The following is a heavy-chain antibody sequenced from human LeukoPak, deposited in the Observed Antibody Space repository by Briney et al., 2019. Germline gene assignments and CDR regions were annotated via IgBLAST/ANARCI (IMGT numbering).Heavy chain of an antibody. CDR3: AKRVPYSSSSVYFDS. Sequence: GGSLRLSCVASGFTFSSYGLSWVRQAPGKGLEWVSAISDSGGDTYYADSVRGRFTISKDNSKNTLYLQMNSLRAEHTAVYYCAKRVPYSSSSVYFDSWGQGTLVTVSS. CDR2: ISDSGGDT. D-gene: IGHD6-6*01. V-gene: IGHV3-23*01. J-gene: IGHJ4*02. CDR1: GFTFSSYG.